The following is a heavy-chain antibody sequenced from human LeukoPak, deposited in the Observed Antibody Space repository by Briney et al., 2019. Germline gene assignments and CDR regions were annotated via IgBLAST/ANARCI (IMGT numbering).Heavy chain of an antibody. D-gene: IGHD5-18*01. J-gene: IGHJ4*02. CDR2: INHGGST. V-gene: IGHV4-34*01. CDR3: ARGWIREYYFDY. CDR1: GGSFSGYY. Sequence: SETLSLTCAVYGGSFSGYYWSWIRQPPGKGLEWIGEINHGGSTNYNPSLKSRVTISVDTSKNQFSLKLSSVTAADTAVYYCARGWIREYYFDYWGQGTLVTVSS.